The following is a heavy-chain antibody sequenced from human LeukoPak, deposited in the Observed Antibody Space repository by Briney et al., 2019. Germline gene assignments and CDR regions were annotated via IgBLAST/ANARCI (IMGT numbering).Heavy chain of an antibody. CDR2: IYSGGST. Sequence: GGSLRLSCAPSGFTVSSNYMSWVRQARGGGLEWVPVIYSGGSTYYADSVKGRFTISTDNSKNTLYLQMISLRAEDTAVYYCARDLYYYGSGDGRYWRQGTLVTVSS. D-gene: IGHD3-10*01. CDR3: ARDLYYYGSGDGRY. CDR1: GFTVSSNY. V-gene: IGHV3-53*01. J-gene: IGHJ4*02.